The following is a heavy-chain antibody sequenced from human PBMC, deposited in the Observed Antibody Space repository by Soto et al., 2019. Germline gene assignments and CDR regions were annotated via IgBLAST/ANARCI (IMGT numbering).Heavy chain of an antibody. Sequence: EGSLRLSCAASRFTFSSYGMHWVRQAPGKGLEWVAVISYDGSNKYYADSVKGRFSTSRDNCKNPLYLQMNSLRAEDTAVYYCAGGAAVDYWGQGTLVTVSS. CDR3: AGGAAVDY. D-gene: IGHD6-25*01. CDR2: ISYDGSNK. J-gene: IGHJ4*02. V-gene: IGHV3-30*03. CDR1: RFTFSSYG.